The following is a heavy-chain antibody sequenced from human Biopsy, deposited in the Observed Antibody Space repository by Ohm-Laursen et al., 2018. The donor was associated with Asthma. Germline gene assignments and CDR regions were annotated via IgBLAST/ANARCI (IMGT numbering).Heavy chain of an antibody. J-gene: IGHJ2*01. CDR1: GGSVSSGSYY. V-gene: IGHV4-61*01. D-gene: IGHD2-15*01. Sequence: SETLSLTCTVSGGSVSSGSYYWSWIRQPPGKGLAWVSYISYSGSTDYNPSLKSRLTKSMDTSKNQFSLKLSSVTAADTAVYYCARVPTTLRYFDLWGRGTLVTVSS. CDR2: ISYSGST. CDR3: ARVPTTLRYFDL.